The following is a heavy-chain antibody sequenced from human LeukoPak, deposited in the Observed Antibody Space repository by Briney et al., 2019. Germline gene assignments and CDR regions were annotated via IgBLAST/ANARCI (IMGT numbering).Heavy chain of an antibody. CDR2: ISWNSGSI. CDR1: GFTFDDYA. V-gene: IGHV3-9*01. Sequence: GGSQRLSCAASGFTFDDYAMHWVRQAPGKGLEWVSGISWNSGSIGYADSVKGRFTISRDKSKNTLYLQMNSLRAEDTAVYYCATNYDSSGYYYGEYFQHWGQGTLVTVSS. CDR3: ATNYDSSGYYYGEYFQH. J-gene: IGHJ1*01. D-gene: IGHD3-22*01.